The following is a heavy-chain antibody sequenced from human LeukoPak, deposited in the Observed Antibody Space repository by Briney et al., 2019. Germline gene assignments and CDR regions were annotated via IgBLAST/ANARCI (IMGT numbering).Heavy chain of an antibody. CDR2: ISGSGGST. CDR3: ARKPGYSSGWPFDY. J-gene: IGHJ4*02. V-gene: IGHV3-23*01. Sequence: GGSLRLSCAASGFTFSSYAMSWVRQAPGKGLEWVSAISGSGGSTYYADSVKGRFTISRDNAKNSLYLQMNSLRAEDTAVYYCARKPGYSSGWPFDYWGQGTLVTVSS. D-gene: IGHD6-19*01. CDR1: GFTFSSYA.